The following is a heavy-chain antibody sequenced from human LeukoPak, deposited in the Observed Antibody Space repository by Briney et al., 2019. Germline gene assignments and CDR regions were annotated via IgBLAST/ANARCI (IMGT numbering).Heavy chain of an antibody. D-gene: IGHD1-26*01. CDR1: GLTFSSYA. J-gene: IGHJ3*02. Sequence: GGSLGLSCAASGLTFSSYALSWVRQAPGKGLEWVSVISGSGGSTYYADSVKGRFTISRDNSKNTLYLQMNSLRAEDTAVYYCAKDPWGGSYVGGDAFDIWGQGTMVTVSS. V-gene: IGHV3-23*01. CDR3: AKDPWGGSYVGGDAFDI. CDR2: ISGSGGST.